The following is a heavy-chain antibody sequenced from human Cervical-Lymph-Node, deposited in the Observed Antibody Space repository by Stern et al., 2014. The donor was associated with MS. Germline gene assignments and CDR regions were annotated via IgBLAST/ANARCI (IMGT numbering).Heavy chain of an antibody. CDR3: ARPPPRRKWDDPNYGMDV. Sequence: QLVQSGAEVKKPGESLKISCKGSGYTFTNNWIAWVRQMPGKGLEWMGIIYPDDSDIRYSPSLQGQVTISADKSISPAYPQWCSRKAADSAVYYCARPPPRRKWDDPNYGMDVWGQGTTVTVSS. CDR2: IYPDDSDI. D-gene: IGHD1-1*01. V-gene: IGHV5-51*03. CDR1: GYTFTNNW. J-gene: IGHJ6*02.